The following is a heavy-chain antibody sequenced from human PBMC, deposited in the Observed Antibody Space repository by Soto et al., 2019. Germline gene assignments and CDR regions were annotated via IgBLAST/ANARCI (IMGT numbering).Heavy chain of an antibody. CDR3: ARGSPSMTYYGEYYFDY. CDR2: ISGGGST. J-gene: IGHJ4*02. V-gene: IGHV3-53*01. D-gene: IGHD3-10*01. CDR1: GFTVSSNY. Sequence: EVQLVESGGGLIQPGGSLRLSCAASGFTVSSNYMSWVRQAPGKGLEWVSLISGGGSTYYSDSVKGRFTISRDNSKNTLYLLMKSLRAEDTAVYDCARGSPSMTYYGEYYFDYWGQGSLVTVSS.